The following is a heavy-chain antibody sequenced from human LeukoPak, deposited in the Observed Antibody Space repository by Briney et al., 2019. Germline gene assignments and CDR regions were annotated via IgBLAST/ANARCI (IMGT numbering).Heavy chain of an antibody. CDR3: ARHFPGGYWNFDL. V-gene: IGHV4-59*01. Sequence: KASETLSLTCTVSGGSISSYYWSWIRQPPGKGLEWIGHIYYSGSTSHNPSLKSRVTISVDTSKNQFSLKLSSATAADTAVYYCARHFPGGYWNFDLWGRGTLVTVSS. CDR2: IYYSGST. D-gene: IGHD3-16*01. CDR1: GGSISSYY. J-gene: IGHJ2*01.